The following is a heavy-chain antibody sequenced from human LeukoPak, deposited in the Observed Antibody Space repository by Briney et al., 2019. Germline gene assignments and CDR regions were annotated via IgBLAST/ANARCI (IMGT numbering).Heavy chain of an antibody. Sequence: GGSLRLSCATSGFIFSNYWMSWVRQAPGKGLEWVANIKQDGSETYYVDSVKGRFTISRDNSKNTLYLQMNSLRAEDTAIYYCARGYDYVWGSFRPYYFDCWAQGTLVTVSS. CDR1: GFIFSNYW. V-gene: IGHV3-7*03. J-gene: IGHJ4*02. D-gene: IGHD3-16*02. CDR2: IKQDGSET. CDR3: ARGYDYVWGSFRPYYFDC.